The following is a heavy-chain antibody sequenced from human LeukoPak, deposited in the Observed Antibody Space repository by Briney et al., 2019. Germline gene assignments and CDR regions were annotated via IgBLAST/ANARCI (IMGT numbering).Heavy chain of an antibody. CDR1: GGSISSGGYY. J-gene: IGHJ4*02. CDR2: IYYSGST. CDR3: ARATGHLNYYGSWGFDY. D-gene: IGHD3-10*01. Sequence: SQTLSLTCTVSGGSISSGGYYWSWIRQHPGKGLEWIGYIYYSGSTYYNPSLKGRVTISVDTSKNQFSLKLSSVTAADTAVYYCARATGHLNYYGSWGFDYWGQGTLVTVSS. V-gene: IGHV4-31*03.